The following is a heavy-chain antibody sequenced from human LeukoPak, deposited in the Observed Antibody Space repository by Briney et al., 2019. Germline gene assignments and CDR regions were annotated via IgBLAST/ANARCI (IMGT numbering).Heavy chain of an antibody. J-gene: IGHJ4*02. V-gene: IGHV3-30*02. Sequence: GGSLRLSCAASGFTFSSYAMHWVRQAPGKGLEWVAFIHSDGSNKHYADSVKGRFTISRENSKNTLYLQMNSLRAEDTAVYHCAKHYMGSSYNHGLDCWGQGTLVTVSS. CDR1: GFTFSSYA. CDR2: IHSDGSNK. CDR3: AKHYMGSSYNHGLDC. D-gene: IGHD3-10*01.